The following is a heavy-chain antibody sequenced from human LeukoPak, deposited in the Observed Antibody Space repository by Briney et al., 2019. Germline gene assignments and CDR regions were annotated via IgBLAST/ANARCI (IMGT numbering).Heavy chain of an antibody. CDR1: GFTFSSYA. Sequence: GGSLRLSCAASGFTFSSYAVSWVRQAPGKGLEWVSGISGSGSPTHYADSVKGRFAISRDNSKNTVHLQMNSLRAEDTAVYYCAKENGDLYEYCGFTSCPDNWFDPWGQGTLVTVSS. V-gene: IGHV3-23*01. CDR2: ISGSGSPT. D-gene: IGHD2-2*01. CDR3: AKENGDLYEYCGFTSCPDNWFDP. J-gene: IGHJ5*02.